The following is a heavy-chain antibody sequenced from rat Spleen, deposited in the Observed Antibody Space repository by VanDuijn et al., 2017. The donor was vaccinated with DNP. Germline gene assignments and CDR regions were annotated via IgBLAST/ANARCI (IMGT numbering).Heavy chain of an antibody. Sequence: EVQLVESGGGLVRPGNSLRLSCAASGFIFSDYAMAWVRQSPKMGLEWVSTIIYDGSSAFYRDSVTGRFTISRDFAKSTLYLQMDSLRSEETATYYCARHIASGDWYNWFAYWGQGTLVTVSS. CDR2: IIYDGSSA. D-gene: IGHD1-1*01. V-gene: IGHV5-17*01. CDR3: ARHIASGDWYNWFAY. J-gene: IGHJ3*01. CDR1: GFIFSDYA.